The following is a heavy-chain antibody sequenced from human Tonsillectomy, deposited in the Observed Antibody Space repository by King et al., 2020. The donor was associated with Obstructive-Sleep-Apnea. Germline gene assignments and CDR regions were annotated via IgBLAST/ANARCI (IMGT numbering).Heavy chain of an antibody. Sequence: VQLGESGGGVVQPGRSLRLSCAASGFTFSIYGMHWVRPAPGKGLEWVAVISYDGSNKYYADSVKGLFTISRDNSKNTLYLQMNSLRAEDTAVYYCAKDWVGSPWFDPWGQGTLVTVSS. D-gene: IGHD3-10*01. CDR2: ISYDGSNK. J-gene: IGHJ5*02. CDR1: GFTFSIYG. CDR3: AKDWVGSPWFDP. V-gene: IGHV3-30*18.